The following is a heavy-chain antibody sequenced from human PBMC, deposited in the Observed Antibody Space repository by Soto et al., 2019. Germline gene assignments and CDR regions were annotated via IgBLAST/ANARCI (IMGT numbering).Heavy chain of an antibody. V-gene: IGHV3-30*18. CDR2: ISYDGSNK. J-gene: IGHJ6*02. Sequence: QVQLVESGGGVVQPGRSLRLSCAASGFTFSSYGMHWVRQAPGKGLEWVAVISYDGSNKYYADSVKGRFTISRDNSKNTLYLQMNSLRAEDTAVYYCAKDTQVTIFGVVIIEGNYGMDVWGQGTTVTVSS. CDR3: AKDTQVTIFGVVIIEGNYGMDV. D-gene: IGHD3-3*01. CDR1: GFTFSSYG.